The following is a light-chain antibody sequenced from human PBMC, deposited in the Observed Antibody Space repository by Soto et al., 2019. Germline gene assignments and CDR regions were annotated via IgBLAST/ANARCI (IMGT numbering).Light chain of an antibody. CDR3: SSYTGSDTPYV. V-gene: IGLV2-14*01. CDR1: SSDVGNFNY. CDR2: EVS. Sequence: QSALTQPASVSGSPGQSITISCTGTSSDVGNFNYVSWYQQHPGKAPKLLVYEVSKQPSGVSNRISGSKSGNAASLTISGLQAEDEADYYCSSYTGSDTPYVFGTGTKVTVL. J-gene: IGLJ1*01.